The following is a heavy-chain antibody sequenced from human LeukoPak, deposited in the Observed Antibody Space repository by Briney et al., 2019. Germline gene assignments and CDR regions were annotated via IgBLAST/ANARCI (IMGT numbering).Heavy chain of an antibody. CDR1: GFTFTSHA. D-gene: IGHD3-9*01. J-gene: IGHJ6*02. Sequence: GGSLRLSCDASGFTFTSHALNWVRQAPGKGLEWVSSISGSGGSTSYADSVKGRFTISRDNSKNTLYLQMNSLRVEDTAVYYCTRGPGSGYIMDVWGQGSTVTVS. CDR2: ISGSGGST. CDR3: TRGPGSGYIMDV. V-gene: IGHV3-23*01.